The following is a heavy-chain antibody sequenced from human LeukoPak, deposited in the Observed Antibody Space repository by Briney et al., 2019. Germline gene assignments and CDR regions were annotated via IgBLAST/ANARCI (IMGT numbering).Heavy chain of an antibody. CDR1: GGSISSYY. V-gene: IGHV4-59*08. Sequence: SETLSLTCTVSGGSISSYYWSWIRQPPGKGLEWIGYLHYSGSTNYNPSLKSRVTISVDTSKNQFSLELSSVTAADTAVYYCARHFFYDSSGLFGYWGQGTLVTVSS. D-gene: IGHD3-22*01. CDR3: ARHFFYDSSGLFGY. CDR2: LHYSGST. J-gene: IGHJ4*02.